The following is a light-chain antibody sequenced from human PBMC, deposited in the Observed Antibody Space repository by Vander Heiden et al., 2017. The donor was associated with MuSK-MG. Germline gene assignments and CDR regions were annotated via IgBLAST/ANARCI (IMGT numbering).Light chain of an antibody. CDR3: QQSYSTPWT. Sequence: DIQMTQSPSSLSPSLGDRVTITCRASRSISSHLNWYQQKPGKAPKLLIYAASSLQSGVPSRFSGSGSGTDFTLTISSLQPEDFATYYCQQSYSTPWTFGQGTKVEIK. J-gene: IGKJ1*01. V-gene: IGKV1-39*01. CDR1: RSISSH. CDR2: AAS.